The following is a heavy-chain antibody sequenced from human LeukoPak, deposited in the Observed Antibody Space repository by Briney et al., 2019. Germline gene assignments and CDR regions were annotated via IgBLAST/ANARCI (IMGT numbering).Heavy chain of an antibody. V-gene: IGHV4-4*09. CDR1: GGSISTYY. J-gene: IGHJ1*01. CDR3: ARGGNSALQH. D-gene: IGHD4-23*01. CDR2: IYTSGIT. Sequence: MPSETLSLTCTVSGGSISTYYWSWIRQPPGKGLEWIGYIYTSGITNYNPSLKSRVTLSVDTSKNEFSLKLSSMTAADTAVYYCARGGNSALQHWGQGTLVTVFS.